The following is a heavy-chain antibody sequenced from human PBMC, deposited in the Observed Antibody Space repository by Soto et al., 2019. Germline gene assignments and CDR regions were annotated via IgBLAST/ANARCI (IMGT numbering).Heavy chain of an antibody. CDR1: GYTFTSFY. J-gene: IGHJ6*03. Sequence: ASVKVSCKASGYTFTSFYIHWVRQAPGQGLEWMGIINPSGGSTSYAQKFQGRVTMTRDTSTSTVYMELSSLRSEDTAVYYCARRDYYYYMDVWGKGTTVTVSS. CDR2: INPSGGST. CDR3: ARRDYYYYMDV. V-gene: IGHV1-46*03.